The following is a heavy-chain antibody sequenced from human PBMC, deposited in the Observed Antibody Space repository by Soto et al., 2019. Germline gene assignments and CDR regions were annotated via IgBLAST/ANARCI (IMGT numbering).Heavy chain of an antibody. D-gene: IGHD6-13*01. CDR2: IYYSGST. CDR1: GGSISSSSYY. Sequence: QLQLQESGPGLVKPSETLSLTCTVSGGSISSSSYYWGWIRQPPGKGLEWIGSIYYSGSTYYNPSIKSRVTISVDTSKNQFSLKLSSVTAEDTAVYYCARYIAAAGRGDFDYWGQGTLVTVSS. CDR3: ARYIAAAGRGDFDY. V-gene: IGHV4-39*01. J-gene: IGHJ4*02.